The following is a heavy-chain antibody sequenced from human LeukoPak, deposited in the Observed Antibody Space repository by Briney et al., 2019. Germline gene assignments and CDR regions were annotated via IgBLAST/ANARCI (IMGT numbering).Heavy chain of an antibody. J-gene: IGHJ6*03. CDR1: GGSITYYY. CDR3: ARQESVRQRITIFGVVPYYYYYMDV. CDR2: IYYSGST. V-gene: IGHV4-59*08. Sequence: PSETLSLTCTVSGGSITYYYLSWIRQPPGKGLEWIGYIYYSGSTKYNPSLKSRVTIAVDTSRTQFSLKLNSVTAADTAVYYCARQESVRQRITIFGVVPYYYYYMDVWGKGTTVTVSS. D-gene: IGHD3-3*01.